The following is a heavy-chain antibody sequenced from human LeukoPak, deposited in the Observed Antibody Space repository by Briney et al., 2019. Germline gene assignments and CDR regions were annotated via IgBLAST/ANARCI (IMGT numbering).Heavy chain of an antibody. CDR3: ARGPPSLVLWFGELLMRGFDY. V-gene: IGHV4-34*01. J-gene: IGHJ4*02. D-gene: IGHD3-10*01. CDR2: INHSGST. Sequence: SETLSLTCAVYGESFSGHYWSWIPQPPGKGLEWIGEINHSGSTNYNPSLKSRVTISVGTSKNQFSLKLSFVTAADTAVYYCARGPPSLVLWFGELLMRGFDYWGQGTLVTVSS. CDR1: GESFSGHY.